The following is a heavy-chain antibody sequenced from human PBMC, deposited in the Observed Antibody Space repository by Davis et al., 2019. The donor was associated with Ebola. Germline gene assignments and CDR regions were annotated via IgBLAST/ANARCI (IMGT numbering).Heavy chain of an antibody. Sequence: ASVKVSCKASGYTFTSYAMHWVRQAPGQRLEWMGWINAGNGNTKYSQKFQGRVTITRDTSASTAYMELSSLRSEDTAVYYCARDEGGVVVPASFDPWGQGTLVTVSS. D-gene: IGHD2-2*01. CDR1: GYTFTSYA. CDR3: ARDEGGVVVPASFDP. CDR2: INAGNGNT. V-gene: IGHV1-3*01. J-gene: IGHJ5*02.